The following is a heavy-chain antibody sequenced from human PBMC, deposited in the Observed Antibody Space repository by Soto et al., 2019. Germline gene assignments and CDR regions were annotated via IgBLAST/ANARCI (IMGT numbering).Heavy chain of an antibody. CDR2: IYYSGST. D-gene: IGHD3-10*01. J-gene: IGHJ4*02. CDR3: ASHGWFGELFGD. V-gene: IGHV4-59*08. CDR1: DGSISSYY. Sequence: PPETLSLTCTVSDGSISSYYWSWIRQPPGKGLEWIGYIYYSGSTNYNPSLKSRVTISVDTSKNQFSLKLSSVTAADTAVYYCASHGWFGELFGDWGQGTLVTVSS.